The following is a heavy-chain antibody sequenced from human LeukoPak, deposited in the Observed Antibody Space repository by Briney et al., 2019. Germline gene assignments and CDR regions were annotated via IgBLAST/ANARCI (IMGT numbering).Heavy chain of an antibody. V-gene: IGHV4-4*07. CDR1: GGSISSYY. CDR2: FQSGGYT. CDR3: ARVGDYGSGNYQYAMDV. Sequence: PSETLSLTCTVSGGSISSYYWSWIRQPAGKGLEWIGRFQSGGYTNYNPSLQSRVTMSEYRSKNQFSLKVSSVTAADTALYYCARVGDYGSGNYQYAMDVWGQGDTVTVSS. D-gene: IGHD3-10*01. J-gene: IGHJ6*02.